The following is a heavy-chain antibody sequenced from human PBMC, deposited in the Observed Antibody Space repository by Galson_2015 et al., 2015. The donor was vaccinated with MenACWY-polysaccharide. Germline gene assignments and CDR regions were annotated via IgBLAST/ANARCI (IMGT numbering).Heavy chain of an antibody. CDR1: GFTFRDYY. J-gene: IGHJ5*02. CDR3: VRGGGSIITLT. Sequence: SLRLSCAASGFTFRDYYMHWIRQAPGKGLEWVSYTSGSGSATYFADSVKGRFIISRDNAKNSLYLQMNSLRAEGTAVYYCVRGGGSIITLTWGQGTLVTVSS. V-gene: IGHV3-11*01. D-gene: IGHD3-22*01. CDR2: TSGSGSAT.